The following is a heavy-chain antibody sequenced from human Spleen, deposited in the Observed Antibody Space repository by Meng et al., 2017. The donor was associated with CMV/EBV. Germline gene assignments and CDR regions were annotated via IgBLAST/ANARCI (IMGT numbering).Heavy chain of an antibody. J-gene: IGHJ3*02. CDR3: ARGNERNWGFRLRAFDI. CDR2: ISYDGRDK. Sequence: GGPLRLSCAASGFTFSSLTKYAMHWVRQAPGKGLEWVTYISYDGRDKYYADSVKGRFTISRDNSKNTLYLQMNSLRAEDTAVYYCARGNERNWGFRLRAFDIWGQGTMVTVSS. V-gene: IGHV3-30*04. CDR1: GFTFSSLTKYA. D-gene: IGHD7-27*01.